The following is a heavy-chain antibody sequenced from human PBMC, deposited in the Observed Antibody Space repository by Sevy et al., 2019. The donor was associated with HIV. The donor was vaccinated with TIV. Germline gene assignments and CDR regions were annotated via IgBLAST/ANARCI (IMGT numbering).Heavy chain of an antibody. J-gene: IGHJ6*02. V-gene: IGHV4-39*01. Sequence: SETLSLTCTVSGGSISSDSFLWGWIRQTPGVGLSWIGSISYSGSTYYDPSLKSRITVDVDTSKKQFSLELRSVTAADTAMYYCARHLHFYGIDVWGPGTTVTVSS. CDR2: ISYSGST. D-gene: IGHD3-3*02. CDR3: ARHLHFYGIDV. CDR1: GGSISSDSFL.